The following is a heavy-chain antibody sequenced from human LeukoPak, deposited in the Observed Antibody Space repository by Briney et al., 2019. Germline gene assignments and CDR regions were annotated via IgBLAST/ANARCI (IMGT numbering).Heavy chain of an antibody. V-gene: IGHV1-46*01. D-gene: IGHD6-6*01. CDR1: GYTFTRYY. CDR2: INPSGGST. J-gene: IGHJ4*02. Sequence: GASVKVSCKPSGYTFTRYYMHWVPQAPGQGLKWMGIINPSGGSTSYAQKFQGRVTMTRDMSTSTVYMELSSLRSEDTAVYYCARGGSSPQGALDYWGQGTLVTVSS. CDR3: ARGGSSPQGALDY.